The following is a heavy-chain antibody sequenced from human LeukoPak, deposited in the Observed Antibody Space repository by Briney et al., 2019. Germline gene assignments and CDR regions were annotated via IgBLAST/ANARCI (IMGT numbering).Heavy chain of an antibody. CDR2: ISYDGSNK. Sequence: GGSLRLSCAASGFTFSSYGMHWVRQAPGKGLEWVAVISYDGSNKYYADSVKGRFTISRDNSKNTLYLQMNSLRAEDTAVYYCARDSRDSSGLLVYWGQGTLVTVSS. D-gene: IGHD3-22*01. J-gene: IGHJ4*02. V-gene: IGHV3-30*19. CDR1: GFTFSSYG. CDR3: ARDSRDSSGLLVY.